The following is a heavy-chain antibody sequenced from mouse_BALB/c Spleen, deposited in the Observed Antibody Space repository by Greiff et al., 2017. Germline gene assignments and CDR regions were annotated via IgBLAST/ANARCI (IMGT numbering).Heavy chain of an antibody. D-gene: IGHD4-1*01. Sequence: QVQLQQPGAELVKPGASVKLSCKASGYTFTSYWMHWVKQRPGQGLEWIGEINPSNGRTNYNEKFKSKATLTVDKSSSTAYMQLSSLTSEDAAVYYCAGDWVDYWGQGTTLTVSS. V-gene: IGHV1S81*02. CDR3: AGDWVDY. CDR1: GYTFTSYW. J-gene: IGHJ2*01. CDR2: INPSNGRT.